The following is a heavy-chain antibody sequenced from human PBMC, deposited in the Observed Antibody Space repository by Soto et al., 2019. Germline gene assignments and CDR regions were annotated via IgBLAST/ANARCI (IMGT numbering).Heavy chain of an antibody. CDR3: AKRNWGGWYFDL. Sequence: EVQLLESGGGLVQPGGSRRLSCPASGSTFSGYAMSWFRRAPGKGLEWVSVISGSGGSTYYADSVKGRFTISRDNSKNTLYLQMNSLRAEDTAVYYCAKRNWGGWYFDLWGRGTLVTVSS. CDR2: ISGSGGST. V-gene: IGHV3-23*01. CDR1: GSTFSGYA. J-gene: IGHJ2*01. D-gene: IGHD7-27*01.